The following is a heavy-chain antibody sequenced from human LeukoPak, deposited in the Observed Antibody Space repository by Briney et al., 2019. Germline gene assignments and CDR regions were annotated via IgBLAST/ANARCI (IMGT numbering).Heavy chain of an antibody. J-gene: IGHJ3*02. CDR3: ARESSSSWYDAFDI. CDR2: IYSGGST. CDR1: GFTVSSNY. V-gene: IGHV3-53*01. D-gene: IGHD6-13*01. Sequence: PGGSLRLSCAASGFTVSSNYMSWVRQAPGKGLEWVSVIYSGGSTYYADSAKGRFTISRDNSKNTLYLQMNSLRAEDTAVYYCARESSSSWYDAFDIWGQGTMVTVSS.